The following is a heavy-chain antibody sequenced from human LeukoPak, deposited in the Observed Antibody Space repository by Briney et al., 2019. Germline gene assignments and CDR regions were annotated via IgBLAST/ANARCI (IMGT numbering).Heavy chain of an antibody. CDR2: ISSSSSYI. J-gene: IGHJ4*02. D-gene: IGHD3-10*01. Sequence: GGSLRLSCAASGFTFSSYSMNWVRQAPGKGLEWVSSISSSSSYIYYADSVKGRFTISRDNAKNSLYLQMNSLRAEDTAVYYCAREAHYYYGSGSYFDYWGQGTLVTVSS. CDR3: AREAHYYYGSGSYFDY. V-gene: IGHV3-21*01. CDR1: GFTFSSYS.